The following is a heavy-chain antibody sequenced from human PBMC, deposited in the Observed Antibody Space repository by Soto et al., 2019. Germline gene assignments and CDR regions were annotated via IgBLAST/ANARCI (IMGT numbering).Heavy chain of an antibody. CDR3: ARSTVGYSSSWYSIATDYFDY. CDR2: ISAYNGNT. D-gene: IGHD6-13*01. Sequence: ASVKVSCKASGYTFTSYGISWVRQAPGQGLEWMGWISAYNGNTNYAQKLQGRVTMTTDTSTSTAYMELRSLRSDDTAVYYCARSTVGYSSSWYSIATDYFDYWGQGTLVTVSS. V-gene: IGHV1-18*01. CDR1: GYTFTSYG. J-gene: IGHJ4*02.